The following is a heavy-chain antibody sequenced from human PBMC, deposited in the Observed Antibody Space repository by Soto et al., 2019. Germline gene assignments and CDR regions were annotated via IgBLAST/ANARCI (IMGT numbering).Heavy chain of an antibody. D-gene: IGHD1-7*01. J-gene: IGHJ4*02. CDR2: VSAYNGNT. CDR1: GYTFSNDA. CDR3: ARASRYYWNYMMY. Sequence: QVQLVQSGAEVKKPGASVKVSCKASGYTFSNDAITWVRQAPGQGLEWMGWVSAYNGNTNYAQKFKGRVTMTTDTSTSTAYMEIRSVRYDDTAVYFCARASRYYWNYMMYWGQGTLVSISS. V-gene: IGHV1-18*01.